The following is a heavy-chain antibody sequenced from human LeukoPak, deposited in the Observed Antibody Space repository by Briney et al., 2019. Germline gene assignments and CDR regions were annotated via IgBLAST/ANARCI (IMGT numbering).Heavy chain of an antibody. CDR3: ARDYYFYMDV. CDR1: GYTFRSYI. J-gene: IGHJ6*03. Sequence: ASVKVSCKASGYTFRSYIINWVRQATGQGPEWLGWMDPDSGNTGYAQKFQGRVTMTGNTFISTAYMELSSLRSEDTAVYYCARDYYFYMDVWGKGTTVTVSS. CDR2: MDPDSGNT. V-gene: IGHV1-8*01.